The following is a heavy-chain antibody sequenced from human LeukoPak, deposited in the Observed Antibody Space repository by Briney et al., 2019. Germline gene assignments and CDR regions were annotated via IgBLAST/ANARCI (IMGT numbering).Heavy chain of an antibody. CDR2: IYPGDSDT. CDR3: ARRSYDSSGYRLDY. D-gene: IGHD3-22*01. Sequence: PGESLQISCKGSGCSFTSYWIGGVRQMPGEGLEWMGMIYPGDSDTRYSPSLQRKLTISADKSISTAYVQGSSLKASDTAMYYCARRSYDSSGYRLDYWGQGTLVTVSS. J-gene: IGHJ4*02. CDR1: GCSFTSYW. V-gene: IGHV5-51*01.